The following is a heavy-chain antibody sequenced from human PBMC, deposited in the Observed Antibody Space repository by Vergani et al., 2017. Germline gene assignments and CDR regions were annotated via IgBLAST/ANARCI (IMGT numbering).Heavy chain of an antibody. CDR1: GFSVNSHPMR. CDR2: IDWDDDK. J-gene: IGHJ4*01. CDR3: ARDYRGDFFDY. Sequence: QVTLKESGPALVKPTQTLTLTCTLSGFSVNSHPMRVIWIRQPPGKALEWLARIDWDDDKFYDRSLKTRLTISKDTSKNQVVLRMTNMDPVDTAMYYCARDYRGDFFDYWGQGILVTVTS. V-gene: IGHV2-70*04. D-gene: IGHD4/OR15-4a*01.